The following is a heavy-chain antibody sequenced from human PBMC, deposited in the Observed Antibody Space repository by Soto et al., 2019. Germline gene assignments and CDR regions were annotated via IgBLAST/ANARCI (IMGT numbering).Heavy chain of an antibody. CDR2: IYYSGST. CDR1: GGSFSSGAYY. Sequence: ASETLSLTCSISGGSFSSGAYYWGWIRQPPGKGLEWIGTIYYSGSTYYNPSLKSRLTISIDTPRSRFSLKLSSVTAADTAVYFCARAGAPLKSLYHMDVWGQGTTVTVSS. V-gene: IGHV4-39*01. J-gene: IGHJ6*02. D-gene: IGHD6-19*01. CDR3: ARAGAPLKSLYHMDV.